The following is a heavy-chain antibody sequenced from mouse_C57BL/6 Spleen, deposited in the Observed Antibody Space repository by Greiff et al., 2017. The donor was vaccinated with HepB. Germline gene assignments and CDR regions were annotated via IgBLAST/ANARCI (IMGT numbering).Heavy chain of an antibody. CDR3: ARELTTVVERRRYFDY. CDR1: GYTFTSYW. CDR2: INPSNGGT. Sequence: QVQLQQPGTELVKPGASVKLSCKASGYTFTSYWMHWVKQRPGQGLEWIGNINPSNGGTNYNQKFKSKATLTVDKSSSTAYMQLSSLTSEDSAVYYCARELTTVVERRRYFDYWGQGTTLTVSS. D-gene: IGHD1-1*01. V-gene: IGHV1-53*01. J-gene: IGHJ2*01.